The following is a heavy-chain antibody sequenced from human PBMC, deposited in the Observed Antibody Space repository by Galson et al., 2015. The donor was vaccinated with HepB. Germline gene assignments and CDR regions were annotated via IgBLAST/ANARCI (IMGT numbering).Heavy chain of an antibody. D-gene: IGHD4-17*01. Sequence: SLRLSCAASGFTFSSYNMNWVRQAPGKGLDWLSYISSSSSTIYYADSVKGRFTISRDNAKNSLYLQMNSLRDEDTAVYYCARDSHGDSSFDYWGQGTLVTVSS. CDR2: ISSSSSTI. CDR1: GFTFSSYN. CDR3: ARDSHGDSSFDY. V-gene: IGHV3-48*02. J-gene: IGHJ4*02.